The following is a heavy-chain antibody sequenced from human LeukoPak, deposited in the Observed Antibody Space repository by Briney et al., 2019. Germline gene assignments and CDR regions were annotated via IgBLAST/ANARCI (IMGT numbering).Heavy chain of an antibody. CDR1: GFTFSAYA. V-gene: IGHV3-23*01. J-gene: IGHJ4*02. CDR2: IGGTDGYT. D-gene: IGHD2-15*01. Sequence: GGSLRLSCTASGFTFSAYAMSWVRQGPGTGPECVSAIGGTDGYTYYADSVQGRFTISRDNSKSTLCLQMNSLRAEDTAVYYCAKQLGYCSDGSCYFPYWGQGTLVTVSS. CDR3: AKQLGYCSDGSCYFPY.